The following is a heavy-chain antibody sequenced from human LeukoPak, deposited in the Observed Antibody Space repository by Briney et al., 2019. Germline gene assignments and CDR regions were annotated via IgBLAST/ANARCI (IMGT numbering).Heavy chain of an antibody. CDR2: IKEDGGEK. D-gene: IGHD3-16*01. Sequence: GRSLRLSCAASGFTFSTYWMSWVRQAPGKGLEWVANIKEDGGEKYYVDSVKGRFTISRDNAKNSLYLQMNSLRAEDTAVYYCARNYDSVWGTCPGFWGQGALVTVSS. J-gene: IGHJ4*02. CDR3: ARNYDSVWGTCPGF. V-gene: IGHV3-7*01. CDR1: GFTFSTYW.